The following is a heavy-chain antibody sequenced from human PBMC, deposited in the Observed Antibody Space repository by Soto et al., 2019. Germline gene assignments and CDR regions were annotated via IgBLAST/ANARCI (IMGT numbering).Heavy chain of an antibody. CDR3: ARSSLFGVVIIDLDY. CDR1: GYTFTSYG. J-gene: IGHJ4*02. CDR2: ISAYNGNT. Sequence: ASVKVSCKASGYTFTSYGISWVRQAPGQGLEWMGWISAYNGNTNYAQKLQGRVTMTTDTSTSTAYMELRSLRSDDTAVYYCARSSLFGVVIIDLDYWGQGTPVTVSS. V-gene: IGHV1-18*01. D-gene: IGHD3-3*01.